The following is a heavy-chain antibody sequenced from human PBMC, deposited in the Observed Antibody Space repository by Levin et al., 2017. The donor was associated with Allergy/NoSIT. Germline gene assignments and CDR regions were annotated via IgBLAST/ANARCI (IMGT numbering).Heavy chain of an antibody. Sequence: GSLRLSCTVSGGSISSYYWSWIRQPPGKGLEWIGYIYYSGSTNYNPSLKSRVTISVDTSKNQFSLKLSSVTAADTAVYYCARSIAAAGTFNRWFDPWGQGTLVTVSS. J-gene: IGHJ5*02. CDR2: IYYSGST. V-gene: IGHV4-59*01. CDR3: ARSIAAAGTFNRWFDP. CDR1: GGSISSYY. D-gene: IGHD6-13*01.